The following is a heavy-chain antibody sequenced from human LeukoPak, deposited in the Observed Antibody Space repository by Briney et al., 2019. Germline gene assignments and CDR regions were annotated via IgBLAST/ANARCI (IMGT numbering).Heavy chain of an antibody. V-gene: IGHV3-66*01. CDR1: GFTVSSNY. D-gene: IGHD6-6*01. J-gene: IGHJ4*02. CDR3: GGSRSSSRFYFDY. Sequence: GGSLRLSCAASGFTVSSNYMNWVRQAPGKGLEWVSVIYGGNSTYYADSVRGRFLISRDNSKNTLYIQMNSLTADDTGVYYCGGSRSSSRFYFDYWGQGTLVTVSS. CDR2: IYGGNST.